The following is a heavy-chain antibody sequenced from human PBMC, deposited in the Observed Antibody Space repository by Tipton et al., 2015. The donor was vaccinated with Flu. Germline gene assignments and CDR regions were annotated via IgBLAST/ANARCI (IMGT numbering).Heavy chain of an antibody. CDR3: ARDSTYGDADYGDFDY. Sequence: QVQLVQSGAEVKKPGASVKVSCRASGYTFTAYYMHWVRQAPGQGLEWMGRINPNSGVTNFAQNFQGRVTLTRDTSISTAYMEFNRVTSDDTAVYYCARDSTYGDADYGDFDYWGQGTLVTVSS. J-gene: IGHJ4*02. D-gene: IGHD4-17*01. V-gene: IGHV1-2*06. CDR2: INPNSGVT. CDR1: GYTFTAYY.